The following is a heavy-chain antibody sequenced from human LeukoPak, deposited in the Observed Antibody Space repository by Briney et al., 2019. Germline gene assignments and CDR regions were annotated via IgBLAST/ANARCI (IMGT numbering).Heavy chain of an antibody. D-gene: IGHD2-2*01. CDR2: MNPNSGNT. J-gene: IGHJ4*02. CDR1: GYTFTSYD. CDR3: ARGEDIVVVPAAIGSGLGY. V-gene: IGHV1-8*01. Sequence: ASVKVSCKASGYTFTSYDINWVRQATGQGLEWMGWMNPNSGNTGYAQKFQGRVTMTRNTSISTAYMELNSLRSEDTAVYYCARGEDIVVVPAAIGSGLGYWGQGTLVTVSS.